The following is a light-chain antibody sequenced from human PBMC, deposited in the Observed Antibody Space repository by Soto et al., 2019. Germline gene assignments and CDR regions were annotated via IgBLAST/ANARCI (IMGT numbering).Light chain of an antibody. J-gene: IGKJ5*01. V-gene: IGKV3-20*01. Sequence: EIVLTQSPGTLSLSPGERATLSCRASHSVSSIYFAWYQQKPGQAPRLLIYGASSRATGIPDRFSGSGSGTDFTLTISRLEPEDFAVYYCQQFGTSPPSTFGQGTRLEIK. CDR2: GAS. CDR1: HSVSSIY. CDR3: QQFGTSPPST.